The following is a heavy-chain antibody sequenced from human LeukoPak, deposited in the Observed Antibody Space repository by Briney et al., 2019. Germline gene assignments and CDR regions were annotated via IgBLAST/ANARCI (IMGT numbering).Heavy chain of an antibody. V-gene: IGHV4-34*01. CDR2: INHSGST. J-gene: IGHJ6*02. CDR1: GFTVSSNY. CDR3: ARGRGYSYGIHYYYYGMDV. Sequence: GSLRLSCAASGFTVSSNYMSWVRQAPGKGLEWVGEINHSGSTNYNPSLKSRVTISVDTSKNQFSLKLSSVTAADTAVYYCARGRGYSYGIHYYYYGMDVWGQGTTVTVSS. D-gene: IGHD5-18*01.